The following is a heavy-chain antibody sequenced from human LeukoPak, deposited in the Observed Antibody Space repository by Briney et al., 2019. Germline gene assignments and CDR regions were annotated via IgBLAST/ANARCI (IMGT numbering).Heavy chain of an antibody. CDR1: GFTFSSYW. D-gene: IGHD4-23*01. V-gene: IGHV3-74*01. CDR2: IASDGSST. Sequence: GGSLRLSCAASGFTFSSYWMNWVRQAPEKGLVWVSRIASDGSSTTYADSVKGRFSISRDNAKNTLYLQMSSLRVEDTAVYYCARGRPHGNDYWGQGTLVTVSS. CDR3: ARGRPHGNDY. J-gene: IGHJ4*02.